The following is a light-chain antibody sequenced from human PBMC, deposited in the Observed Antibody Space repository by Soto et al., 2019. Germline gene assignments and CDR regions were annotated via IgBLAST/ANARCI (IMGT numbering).Light chain of an antibody. CDR1: SSDVGGYNY. J-gene: IGLJ3*02. CDR2: EVT. V-gene: IGLV2-14*01. Sequence: QSVLTQPASVSGSPGQSITISCTGTSSDVGGYNYVSWYQHHPGKAPKVMIYEVTNRPSGVSNRFSGAKSGNTASLTIAGLQAQDEVLYFCSSVTSNPTLDWVFGGGTRRTFL. CDR3: SSVTSNPTLDWV.